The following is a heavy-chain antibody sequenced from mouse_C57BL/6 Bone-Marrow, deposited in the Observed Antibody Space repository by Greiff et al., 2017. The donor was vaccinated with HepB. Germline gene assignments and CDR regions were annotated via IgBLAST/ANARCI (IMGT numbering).Heavy chain of an antibody. CDR2: IRNKANNHAT. CDR3: TRFYYYGSSPSYYFDY. Sequence: EVNLVESGGGLVQPGGSMKLSCAASGFTFSDAWMDWVRQSPEKGLEWVAEIRNKANNHATYYAESVKGRFTISRDDSKSSVYLQMNSLRAEDTGIYYCTRFYYYGSSPSYYFDYWGQGTTLTVSS. V-gene: IGHV6-6*01. D-gene: IGHD1-1*01. J-gene: IGHJ2*01. CDR1: GFTFSDAW.